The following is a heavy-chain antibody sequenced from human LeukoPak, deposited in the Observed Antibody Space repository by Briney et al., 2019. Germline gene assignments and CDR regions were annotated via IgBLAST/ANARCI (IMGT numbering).Heavy chain of an antibody. J-gene: IGHJ6*02. Sequence: ASVKVSCKASGYTFTGYYMHWVRQAPGQGLEWMGWINPNSGSTNYAQKFQGRVTMTRDTSISTAYMELSRLRSDDTAVYYCARVTRIAAAGRPVRHYGMDVWGQGTTVTVSS. CDR2: INPNSGST. V-gene: IGHV1-2*02. D-gene: IGHD6-13*01. CDR3: ARVTRIAAAGRPVRHYGMDV. CDR1: GYTFTGYY.